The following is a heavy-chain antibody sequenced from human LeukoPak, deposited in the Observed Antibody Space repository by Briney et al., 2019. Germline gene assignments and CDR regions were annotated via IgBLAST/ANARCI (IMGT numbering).Heavy chain of an antibody. CDR1: GFTFSSYA. CDR3: AKDAAGGYDVSNWFDP. V-gene: IGHV3-23*01. CDR2: ISGSGGST. Sequence: PGRSLRLSCAASGFTFSSYAMSWVRQAPGKGLEWVSAISGSGGSTYYADSVKGRFTISRDNSKNTLYLQMNSLRAEDTAVYYCAKDAAGGYDVSNWFDPWGQGTLVTVSS. D-gene: IGHD5-12*01. J-gene: IGHJ5*02.